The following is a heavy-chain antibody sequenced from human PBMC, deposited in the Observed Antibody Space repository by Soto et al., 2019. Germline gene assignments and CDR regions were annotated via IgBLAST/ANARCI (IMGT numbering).Heavy chain of an antibody. J-gene: IGHJ4*02. Sequence: GGSLRLSCAASGFTFSSYGMHWVRQAPGKGLEWVAVISYDGSNKYYADSVKGRFTISRDNSKNTLYLQMNSLRAEDTAVYYCAKAPYSSSWYFVYWGQGTLVTGLL. D-gene: IGHD6-13*01. CDR3: AKAPYSSSWYFVY. CDR1: GFTFSSYG. CDR2: ISYDGSNK. V-gene: IGHV3-30*18.